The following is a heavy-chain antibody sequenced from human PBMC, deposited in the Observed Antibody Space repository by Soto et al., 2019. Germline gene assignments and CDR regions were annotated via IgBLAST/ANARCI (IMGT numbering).Heavy chain of an antibody. V-gene: IGHV3-30*18. Sequence: GGSLRLSCAASGFIFSSYGMHWVRQAPGKGLEWVAVISYDGINKYYSDSVKGRFTISRDNSKNTLYLQMNSLRAEDTAVYYCAKSVYNWNDGFFAYWGQGTLVPVSS. CDR2: ISYDGINK. J-gene: IGHJ4*02. CDR3: AKSVYNWNDGFFAY. CDR1: GFIFSSYG. D-gene: IGHD1-1*01.